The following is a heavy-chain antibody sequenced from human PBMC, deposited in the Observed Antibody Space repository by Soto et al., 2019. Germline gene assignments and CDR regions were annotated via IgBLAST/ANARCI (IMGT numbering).Heavy chain of an antibody. V-gene: IGHV1-2*02. CDR1: GYTFTGYY. D-gene: IGHD6-13*01. J-gene: IGHJ6*02. CDR3: ARGQQLVWYYYYGMDV. Sequence: QVQLVQSGAEVKKPGASVKVSCKASGYTFTGYYMHWVRQAPGQGLEWMGWINPNSGGTNYAQKFQGRVTMTRDTSISTAYMELSRLRSDDAAVYYCARGQQLVWYYYYGMDVWGQGTTVTVSS. CDR2: INPNSGGT.